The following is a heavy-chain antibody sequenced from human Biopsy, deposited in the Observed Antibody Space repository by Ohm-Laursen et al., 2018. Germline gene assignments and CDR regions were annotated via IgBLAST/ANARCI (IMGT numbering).Heavy chain of an antibody. CDR2: ISYTGST. Sequence: TLSLTCTVSRDSISNYYWTWIRQSPGKGLEWIGYISYTGSTNYNPSVKSRVTISVDTSKNQFSLKLNSVTAADTAVYFCARDSRGGHLNTTLITGKTLDSWGQGILVTVSS. CDR1: RDSISNYY. V-gene: IGHV4-59*01. J-gene: IGHJ4*02. D-gene: IGHD3-16*01. CDR3: ARDSRGGHLNTTLITGKTLDS.